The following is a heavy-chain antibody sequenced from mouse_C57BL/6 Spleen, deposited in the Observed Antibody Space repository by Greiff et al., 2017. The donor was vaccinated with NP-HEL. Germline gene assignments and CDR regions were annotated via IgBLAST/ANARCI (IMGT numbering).Heavy chain of an antibody. CDR3: ARDYYGSSPGGY. D-gene: IGHD1-1*01. CDR2: IYPGDGDT. J-gene: IGHJ4*01. CDR1: GYAFSSYW. Sequence: QVQLQQSGAELVKPGASVKISCKASGYAFSSYWMNWVKQRPGKGLEWIGQIYPGDGDTNYNGKFKGKATLTADTSSSTAYMQLSSLTSEDAAVYFCARDYYGSSPGGYGGQGTSVTVSS. V-gene: IGHV1-80*01.